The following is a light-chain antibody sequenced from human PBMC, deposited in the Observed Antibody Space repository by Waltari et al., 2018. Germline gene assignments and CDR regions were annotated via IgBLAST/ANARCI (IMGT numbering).Light chain of an antibody. CDR1: ESLVHSDGNTH. J-gene: IGKJ2*01. V-gene: IGKV2-30*02. Sequence: DVVMTQSPLSLPVTLGQPASISCKSSESLVHSDGNTHLNWFQQRPGQSPRRPIYRVSNRDSGVPDRFSGSGSGTDFTLKISRVEAEDIGVYYCMQGTHWPYTFGQGTKLDIK. CDR3: MQGTHWPYT. CDR2: RVS.